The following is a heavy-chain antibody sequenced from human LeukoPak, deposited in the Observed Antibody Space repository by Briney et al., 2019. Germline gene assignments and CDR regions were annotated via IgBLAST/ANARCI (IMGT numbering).Heavy chain of an antibody. D-gene: IGHD3-10*01. Sequence: SETLSLTCTVSGGSISSYYWSWIRQPPGKGLEWIGYIYYSGSTNYNPSLKSRVTISVDASKNQFSLKLSSVTAADTAVYYCARIYGSGRYNWFDPWGQGTLVTVSS. V-gene: IGHV4-59*12. CDR1: GGSISSYY. CDR2: IYYSGST. CDR3: ARIYGSGRYNWFDP. J-gene: IGHJ5*02.